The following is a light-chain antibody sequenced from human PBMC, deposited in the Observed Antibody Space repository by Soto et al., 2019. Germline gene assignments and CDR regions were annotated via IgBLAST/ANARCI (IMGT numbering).Light chain of an antibody. CDR3: CSYAGSYTFVV. Sequence: QSALTQPPSVSGSPGQSVTISCTGTSSDVGGYNYVSWYQQYPGKAPKLVIYDVSKRPSGVPDRISGSKSGNTASLTISGLQAEDEADYFCCSYAGSYTFVVVGGGTKVTVL. J-gene: IGLJ2*01. V-gene: IGLV2-11*01. CDR1: SSDVGGYNY. CDR2: DVS.